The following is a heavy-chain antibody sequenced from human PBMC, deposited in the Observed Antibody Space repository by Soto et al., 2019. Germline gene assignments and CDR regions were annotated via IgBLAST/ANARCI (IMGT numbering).Heavy chain of an antibody. Sequence: GASVKVSRKASVGTLSSYAISWVRQAPGPRLEWVGGIIPIFGTANYAQKFQGRVTITADESTSTAYMELSSLRSEDTAVYYCARDPIVVVPAAMSGYYYYGMDVWGQGTTVTVSS. CDR1: VGTLSSYA. D-gene: IGHD2-2*01. CDR2: IIPIFGTA. J-gene: IGHJ6*02. V-gene: IGHV1-69*13. CDR3: ARDPIVVVPAAMSGYYYYGMDV.